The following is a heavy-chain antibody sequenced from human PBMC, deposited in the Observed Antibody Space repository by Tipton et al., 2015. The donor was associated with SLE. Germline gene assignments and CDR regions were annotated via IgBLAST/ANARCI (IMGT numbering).Heavy chain of an antibody. CDR3: ARDRIAAAGRFDL. CDR1: GGSISSHY. CDR2: IYYSGST. J-gene: IGHJ2*01. V-gene: IGHV4-59*11. Sequence: GLVKPSETLSLTCTVSGGSISSHYWSWIRQPPGKGLEWIGYIYYSGSTNYNPSLKSRVTISVATSKNQFSLKLSSVTAADTAVYYCARDRIAAAGRFDLWGRGTLVTVSS. D-gene: IGHD6-13*01.